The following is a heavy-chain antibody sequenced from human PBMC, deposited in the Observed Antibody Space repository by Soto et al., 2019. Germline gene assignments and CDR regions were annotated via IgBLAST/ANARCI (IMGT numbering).Heavy chain of an antibody. CDR2: IIPIFGTA. CDR1: GGTFSSYA. Sequence: EASVKVSCKASGGTFSSYAISWVRQAPGQGLEWMGGIIPIFGTANYAQKFQGRVTITADESTSTAYMEPSSLRSEDTAVYYCARSSSSPNDIDYWGQGTLVTVSS. CDR3: ARSSSSPNDIDY. V-gene: IGHV1-69*13. J-gene: IGHJ4*02. D-gene: IGHD6-6*01.